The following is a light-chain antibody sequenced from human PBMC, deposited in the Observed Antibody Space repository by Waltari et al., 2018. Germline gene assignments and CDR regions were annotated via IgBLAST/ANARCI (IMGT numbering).Light chain of an antibody. Sequence: DIVMTQSPDSLAVSLGERATIHCKSSQSVLSSSNNKDYLAWYQQKPGQPPKLLIYWASTRESGVPDRFSGSGSGTDFTLTISSLQAEDVAVYYCQQYYSTSWTFGQGTKVEIK. CDR1: QSVLSSSNNKDY. J-gene: IGKJ1*01. V-gene: IGKV4-1*01. CDR3: QQYYSTSWT. CDR2: WAS.